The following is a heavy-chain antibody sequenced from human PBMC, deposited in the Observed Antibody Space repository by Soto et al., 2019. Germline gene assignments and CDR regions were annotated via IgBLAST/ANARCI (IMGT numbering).Heavy chain of an antibody. J-gene: IGHJ4*02. D-gene: IGHD2-8*02. CDR2: INHSGST. Sequence: QVQLQQWGAGLLKPSETLSLTCAVYGGSFSGYYWTWIRQPPGTGLEWIGEINHSGSTNYNHSPRSRFTISVDTSKNPFSLKLTSVTAADTAVYYCARDKITGLFDYLGQGTLVTVSS. V-gene: IGHV4-34*01. CDR1: GGSFSGYY. CDR3: ARDKITGLFDY.